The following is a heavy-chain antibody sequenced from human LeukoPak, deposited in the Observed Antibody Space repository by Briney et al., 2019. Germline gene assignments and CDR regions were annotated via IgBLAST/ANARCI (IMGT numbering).Heavy chain of an antibody. J-gene: IGHJ4*02. V-gene: IGHV1-18*01. CDR1: GYTFTSYG. CDR2: ISAYNGNT. Sequence: ASVKVSCKASGYTFTSYGISWVRQAPGQGLEWMGWISAYNGNTNYAQKLQGRVTMTADTSTSTAYMELRSLRSDDTAVYYCAREGDDYYDSSGYYLNWGQGTLVTVSS. CDR3: AREGDDYYDSSGYYLN. D-gene: IGHD3-22*01.